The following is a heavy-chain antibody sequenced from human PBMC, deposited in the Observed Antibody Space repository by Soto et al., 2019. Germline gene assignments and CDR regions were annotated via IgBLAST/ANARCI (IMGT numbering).Heavy chain of an antibody. CDR1: GLTFSDSV. D-gene: IGHD1-26*01. CDR2: ISSSGGGL. V-gene: IGHV3-23*01. J-gene: IGHJ5*02. Sequence: EVQLLESGGGLVQPGGSLRLSCAATGLTFSDSVMNWVRQAPGKGLQWVSAISSSGGGLWYADSVAGRFTISRDNSKNTLYLLMNSLRVEDTAIYFCAKSTKVGATHWFNPWGPGSLVTVSS. CDR3: AKSTKVGATHWFNP.